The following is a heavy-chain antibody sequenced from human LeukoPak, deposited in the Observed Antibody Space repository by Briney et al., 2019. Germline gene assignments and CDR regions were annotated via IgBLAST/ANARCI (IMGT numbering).Heavy chain of an antibody. Sequence: GGSLRLSCAASGFTFSSYGMHWVRQAPGKGLEWVAVISYDGSNKYYADSVKGRFTISRDNSKNTLYLQMNSLRAEDTAVYYCARDLLEWYFDYWGQGTLVTVSS. J-gene: IGHJ4*02. V-gene: IGHV3-30*03. CDR2: ISYDGSNK. CDR3: ARDLLEWYFDY. D-gene: IGHD3-3*01. CDR1: GFTFSSYG.